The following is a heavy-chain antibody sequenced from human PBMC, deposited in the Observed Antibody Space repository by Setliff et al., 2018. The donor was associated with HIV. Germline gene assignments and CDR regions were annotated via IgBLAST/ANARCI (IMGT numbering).Heavy chain of an antibody. D-gene: IGHD2-21*02. Sequence: PSETLSLTCAVYGGSFSGYYWSWIRQSPGKGLEWIGEIIYNGGTNYNPSLKSRVSISLDTSKNQFSLKLTSVTAADTAIYYCARGEGLCGGGDCFPLAYFDYWARGTLVTVSS. CDR1: GGSFSGYY. CDR3: ARGEGLCGGGDCFPLAYFDY. V-gene: IGHV4-34*01. J-gene: IGHJ4*02. CDR2: IIYNGGT.